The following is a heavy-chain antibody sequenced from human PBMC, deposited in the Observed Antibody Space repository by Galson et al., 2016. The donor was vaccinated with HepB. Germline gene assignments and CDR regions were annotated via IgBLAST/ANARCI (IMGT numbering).Heavy chain of an antibody. Sequence: SLRLSCAASGFTFSSYAMTWVRQAPGKGLEWVSGIRGSGDSAYYGDSVKGRFPISRDNSKNTLYLQMNSLRADDTAVYFCAKDQTTYDPCWYFDIWGRGTLVTVSS. D-gene: IGHD3-3*01. CDR3: AKDQTTYDPCWYFDI. V-gene: IGHV3-23*01. CDR1: GFTFSSYA. CDR2: IRGSGDSA. J-gene: IGHJ2*01.